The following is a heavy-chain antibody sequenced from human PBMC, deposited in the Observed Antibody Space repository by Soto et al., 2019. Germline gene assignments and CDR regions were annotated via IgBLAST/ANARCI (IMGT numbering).Heavy chain of an antibody. D-gene: IGHD1-26*01. CDR1: AGTFSSYA. V-gene: IGHV1-69*01. J-gene: IGHJ4*02. CDR2: ILPIFGTA. Sequence: QVQLVQSGAEVKKPGSSVKVSCKASAGTFSSYAISWVRQAPGQGLEWMGGILPIFGTANYAQKFQGRVTITADEPTSTADMELSSLRSEDTAVYYCARDKVQGWELLHHFDYWGQGTLVTVSS. CDR3: ARDKVQGWELLHHFDY.